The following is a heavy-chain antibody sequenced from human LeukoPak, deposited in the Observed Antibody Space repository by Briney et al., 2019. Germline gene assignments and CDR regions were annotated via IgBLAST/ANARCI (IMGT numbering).Heavy chain of an antibody. D-gene: IGHD6-13*01. Sequence: SETLSLTCTVSGDSISSYYWSWIRQPPGKGLKWIGYIYYSGSTNYNPSLKSRVTISVDTSKNQFSLKLSSVTAADTAVYYCAYSSSWYWFDPWGQGTLVTVSS. CDR2: IYYSGST. CDR3: AYSSSWYWFDP. CDR1: GDSISSYY. V-gene: IGHV4-59*08. J-gene: IGHJ5*02.